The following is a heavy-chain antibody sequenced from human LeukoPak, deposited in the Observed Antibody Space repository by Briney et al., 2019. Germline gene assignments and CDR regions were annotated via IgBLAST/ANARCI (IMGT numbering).Heavy chain of an antibody. CDR3: ASGGPYDAFDI. Sequence: EWIGYIYYSGSTYYNPSLKSRVTISVDTSKNQFSLKLSSVTAADTAVYYCASGGPYDAFDIWGQGTMVTVSS. V-gene: IGHV4-31*02. D-gene: IGHD3-16*01. CDR2: IYYSGST. J-gene: IGHJ3*02.